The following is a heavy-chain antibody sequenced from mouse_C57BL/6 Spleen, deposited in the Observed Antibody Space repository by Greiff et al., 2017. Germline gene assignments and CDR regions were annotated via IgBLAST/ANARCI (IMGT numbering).Heavy chain of an antibody. CDR3: TRRLYYGSSYEAWFAY. D-gene: IGHD1-1*01. CDR2: IDPETGGT. V-gene: IGHV1-15*01. J-gene: IGHJ3*01. Sequence: VQLQQSGAELVRPGASVTLSCKASGYTFTDYEMHWVKQTPVHGLEWIGAIDPETGGTAYNQKFKGKAILTADKSSSTAYMELRSLTSEDSAVYYCTRRLYYGSSYEAWFAYWGQGTLVTVSA. CDR1: GYTFTDYE.